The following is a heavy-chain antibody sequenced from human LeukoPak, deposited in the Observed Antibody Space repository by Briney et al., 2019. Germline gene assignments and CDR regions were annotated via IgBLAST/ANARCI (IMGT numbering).Heavy chain of an antibody. D-gene: IGHD5-12*01. J-gene: IGHJ4*02. CDR1: GFTFSAYW. V-gene: IGHV3-7*01. CDR3: ARLTLSANDWCYDY. CDR2: IKEDGSEK. Sequence: GGSLRLSCAASGFTFSAYWMRWVRRAPGKGLEWVASIKEDGSEKYYVDSVKGRFTISRDNAKNSLYLQMNSLRAEDTAVYYCARLTLSANDWCYDYWGQGTLVTVSS.